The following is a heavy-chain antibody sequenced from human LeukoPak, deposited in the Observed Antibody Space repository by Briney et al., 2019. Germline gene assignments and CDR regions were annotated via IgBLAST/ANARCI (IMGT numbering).Heavy chain of an antibody. CDR1: GGSISSGDYY. CDR2: IYYSGST. V-gene: IGHV4-30-4*08. Sequence: SQTLSLTCTVSGGSISSGDYYWSWIRQPPGKGLKWIGYIYYSGSTYYNPSLKSRVTISVDTSKNQFSLKLSSVTAADTAVYYCACRQETTVTTLNWFDPWGQGTLVTVSS. J-gene: IGHJ5*02. CDR3: ACRQETTVTTLNWFDP. D-gene: IGHD4-11*01.